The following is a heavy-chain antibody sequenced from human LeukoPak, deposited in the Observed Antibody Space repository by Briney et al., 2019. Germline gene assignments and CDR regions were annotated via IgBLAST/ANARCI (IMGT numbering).Heavy chain of an antibody. CDR2: INPNSGGT. J-gene: IGHJ4*02. Sequence: ASVKVSCKASGGTFSSYAISWVRQAPGQGLEWMGWINPNSGGTNYAQKFQGRVTMTRDTSISTAYMELSRLRSDDTAVYYCARPGYCSSTSCYTKYNFNWGQGTLVTVSS. V-gene: IGHV1-2*02. D-gene: IGHD2-2*02. CDR3: ARPGYCSSTSCYTKYNFN. CDR1: GGTFSSYA.